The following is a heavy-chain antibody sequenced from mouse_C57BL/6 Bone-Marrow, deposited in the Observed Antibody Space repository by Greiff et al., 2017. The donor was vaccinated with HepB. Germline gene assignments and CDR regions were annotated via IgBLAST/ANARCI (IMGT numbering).Heavy chain of an antibody. CDR2: ISSGGDYI. CDR1: GFTFSSYA. CDR3: TRDYDDLYYAMDY. V-gene: IGHV5-9-1*02. D-gene: IGHD2-4*01. Sequence: EVKVEESGEGLVKPGGSLKLSCAASGFTFSSYAMSWVRQTPEKRLEWVAYISSGGDYIYYADTVKGRFTISRDNARNTLYLQMGSLKSEDTAMYYCTRDYDDLYYAMDYWGQGTSVTVSS. J-gene: IGHJ4*01.